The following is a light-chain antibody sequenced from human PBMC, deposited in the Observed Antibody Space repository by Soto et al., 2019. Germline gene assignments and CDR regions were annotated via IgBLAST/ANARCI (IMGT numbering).Light chain of an antibody. CDR3: QPYNNWPPET. Sequence: EIVMTQSQATLSVSPGERATLSCRASQSVRNNLAWYQQKPGQAPRLLIYGASTRATGIPARFSGSGSGTEFTLTISSLQSEDFAVYYCQPYNNWPPETFGQGTKVDIK. CDR2: GAS. J-gene: IGKJ1*01. CDR1: QSVRNN. V-gene: IGKV3-15*01.